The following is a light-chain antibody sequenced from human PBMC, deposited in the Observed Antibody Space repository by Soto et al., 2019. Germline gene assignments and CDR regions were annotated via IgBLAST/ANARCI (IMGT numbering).Light chain of an antibody. J-gene: IGKJ1*01. CDR2: DAS. CDR1: RSVSSY. Sequence: EIVLTQSPATLSLSPGESATLSCSATRSVSSYLAWYQQKPGQAPRLLIYDASNRATGIPARFSGSGSGTDFTLTISSLEPEDFAVYYCQRRSNWPPWTFGQGTKVDIK. CDR3: QRRSNWPPWT. V-gene: IGKV3-11*01.